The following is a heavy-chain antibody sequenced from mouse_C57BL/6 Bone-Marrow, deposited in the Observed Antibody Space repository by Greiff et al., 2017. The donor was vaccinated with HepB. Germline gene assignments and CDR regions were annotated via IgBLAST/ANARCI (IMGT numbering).Heavy chain of an antibody. D-gene: IGHD1-1*01. J-gene: IGHJ2*01. CDR1: GFTFSSYT. CDR3: ARQSIHITTVVADY. CDR2: ISGGGGNT. V-gene: IGHV5-9*01. Sequence: DVKLVESGGGLVKPGGSLKLSCAASGFTFSSYTMSWVRQTPEKRLEWVATISGGGGNTYYPDSVKGRFTISRDNAKNTLYLQMSSLRSEDTALYYCARQSIHITTVVADYWGQGTTLTVSS.